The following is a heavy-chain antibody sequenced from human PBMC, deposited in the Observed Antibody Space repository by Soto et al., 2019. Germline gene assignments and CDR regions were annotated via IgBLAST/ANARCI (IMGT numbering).Heavy chain of an antibody. Sequence: LKISCKGSGYSFTSYWISWVRQMPGKGLEWMGRIDPSDSYTNYSPSFQGHVTISADKSISTAYLQWSSLKASDTAMYYCARDHYDFWSGFRGMDVWGQGTTVTVSS. CDR3: ARDHYDFWSGFRGMDV. CDR1: GYSFTSYW. J-gene: IGHJ6*02. CDR2: IDPSDSYT. V-gene: IGHV5-10-1*01. D-gene: IGHD3-3*01.